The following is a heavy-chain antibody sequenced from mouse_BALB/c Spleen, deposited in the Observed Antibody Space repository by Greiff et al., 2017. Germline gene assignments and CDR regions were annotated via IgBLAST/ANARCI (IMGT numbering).Heavy chain of an antibody. D-gene: IGHD4-1*02. CDR2: IWAGGST. V-gene: IGHV2-9*02. J-gene: IGHJ4*01. Sequence: VHLVESGPGLVAPSQSLSITCTVSGFSLTSYGVHWVRQPPGKGLEWLGVIWAGGSTNYNSALMSRLSISKDNSKSQVFLKMNSLQTDDTAMYYCAAQLGRLYYYAMDYWGQGTSVTVSS. CDR1: GFSLTSYG. CDR3: AAQLGRLYYYAMDY.